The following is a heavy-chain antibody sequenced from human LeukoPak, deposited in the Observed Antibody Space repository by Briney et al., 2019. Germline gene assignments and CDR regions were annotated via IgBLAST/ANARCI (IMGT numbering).Heavy chain of an antibody. J-gene: IGHJ6*03. V-gene: IGHV3-23*01. Sequence: GGSLRLSCAASGFTFNTYGMGWVRQAPGKGLEWVSAISGSGGSTYYADSVKGRFTISRDNSKNTLYLQMNSLRAEDTAVYYCAKDGRYCSGGSCYSGYYYMDVWGKGTTVTISS. CDR2: ISGSGGST. CDR3: AKDGRYCSGGSCYSGYYYMDV. D-gene: IGHD2-15*01. CDR1: GFTFNTYG.